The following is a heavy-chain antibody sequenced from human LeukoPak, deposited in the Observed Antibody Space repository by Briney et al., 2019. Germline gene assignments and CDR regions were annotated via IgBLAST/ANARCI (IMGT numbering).Heavy chain of an antibody. D-gene: IGHD2-21*02. CDR3: AKDSSTYCGGDCLFYYYYYGMDV. CDR1: GFTFSSYA. V-gene: IGHV3-23*01. J-gene: IGHJ6*02. CDR2: ISGSGGST. Sequence: GGSLRPSCAASGFTFSSYAMSWVRQAPGKGLEWVSAISGSGGSTYYADSVKGRFTISRDNSKNTLYLQMNSLRAEDTAVYYCAKDSSTYCGGDCLFYYYYYGMDVWGQGTTVTVSS.